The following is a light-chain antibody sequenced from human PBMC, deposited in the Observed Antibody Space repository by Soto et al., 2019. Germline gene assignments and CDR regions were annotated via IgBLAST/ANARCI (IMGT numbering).Light chain of an antibody. V-gene: IGKV4-1*01. CDR1: QSFFSRFRTNNY. J-gene: IGKJ1*01. CDR2: WXS. CDR3: LQYLTIPST. Sequence: DIVMPHSPDSPTLSLGERATINCKSSQSFFSRFRTNNYLGGFQQKPGQPPRVLXYWXSTRECGVPDRFSGSGSGTAFTLTISSLHVADGVRYYCLQYLTIPSTFGQGTKVDIK.